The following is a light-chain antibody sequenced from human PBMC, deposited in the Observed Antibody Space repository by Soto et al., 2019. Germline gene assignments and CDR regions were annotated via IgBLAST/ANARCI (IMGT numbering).Light chain of an antibody. CDR3: QQSYSTPLT. CDR1: QSISSY. V-gene: IGKV1-39*01. J-gene: IGKJ4*01. CDR2: AAS. Sequence: DIQMNQSPSSLSASVGDRVTITCRASQSISSYLNWYQQKPGKAPKLLIYAASSLQSGVPSRFSGSGSGTDFTLTISSLQPEDFATYYCQQSYSTPLTVGGGTKVEIK.